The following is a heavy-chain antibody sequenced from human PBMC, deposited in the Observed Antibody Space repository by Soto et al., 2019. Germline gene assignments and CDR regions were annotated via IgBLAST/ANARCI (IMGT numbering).Heavy chain of an antibody. J-gene: IGHJ3*02. V-gene: IGHV4-39*01. CDR1: GGSISGSYHY. CDR2: VFYTGFT. CDR3: ARVVQYYYDSSGPFDI. D-gene: IGHD3-22*01. Sequence: PSETLSLTCAVSGGSISGSYHYWGWPRQSPGKGPEGTGSVFYTGFTSNNPSLESRVSVSVVTSKNQFSLNVSGVSAADAAVYYCARVVQYYYDSSGPFDIWGQGTMVTVSS.